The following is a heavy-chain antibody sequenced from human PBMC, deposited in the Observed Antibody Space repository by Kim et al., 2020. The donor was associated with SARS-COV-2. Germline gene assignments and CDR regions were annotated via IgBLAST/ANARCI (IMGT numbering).Heavy chain of an antibody. Sequence: SETMSLTCTVSGGSISSGGYYWSWIRQHPGKGLEWIGYIYYSGSTYYNPSLKSRVTISVDTSKNQFSLKLSSVTAADTAVYYCARADYYDSRSFLYYGMDVWGQGTTVTVSS. CDR3: ARADYYDSRSFLYYGMDV. CDR1: GGSISSGGYY. CDR2: IYYSGST. J-gene: IGHJ6*02. D-gene: IGHD3-22*01. V-gene: IGHV4-31*03.